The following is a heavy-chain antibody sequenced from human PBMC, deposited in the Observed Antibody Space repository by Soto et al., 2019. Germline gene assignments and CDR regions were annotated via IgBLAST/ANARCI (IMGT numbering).Heavy chain of an antibody. CDR1: GFNFNNAW. D-gene: IGHD3-10*01. V-gene: IGHV3-15*01. Sequence: EVQLVESGGGLVKPGGSLRLSFAASGFNFNNAWMNWVRQAPGKGLEWVGRIIRKADGGASHYAAPVNGRFTISRDDSKNTVYLQMNSLKTEDTGIYYCALDRLGEWFYYYGLDVWGQGTTVTVSS. J-gene: IGHJ6*02. CDR2: IIRKADGGAS. CDR3: ALDRLGEWFYYYGLDV.